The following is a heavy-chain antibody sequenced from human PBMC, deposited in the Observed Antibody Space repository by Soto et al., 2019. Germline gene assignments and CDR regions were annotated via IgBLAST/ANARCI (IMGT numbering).Heavy chain of an antibody. V-gene: IGHV3-23*01. CDR1: GFTFSSCA. CDR3: ATVRESDIVVVVAAPRFDY. D-gene: IGHD2-15*01. CDR2: ISGSGGST. Sequence: EVQLLESGGGLVQPGGSLRLSCAASGFTFSSCAMSWVRQAPGKGLEWVSAISGSGGSTYYADSVKGRFTISRDNSKNTLYLQMNSLRAEDTAVYYCATVRESDIVVVVAAPRFDYWGQGTLVTVSS. J-gene: IGHJ4*02.